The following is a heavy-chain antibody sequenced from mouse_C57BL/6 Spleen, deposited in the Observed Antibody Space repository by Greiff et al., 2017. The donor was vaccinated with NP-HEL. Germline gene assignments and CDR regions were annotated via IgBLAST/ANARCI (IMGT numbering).Heavy chain of an antibody. CDR1: GFTFSDYY. Sequence: EVKLMESEGGLVQPGSSMKLSCTASGFTFSDYYMAWVRQVPEKGLEWVANINYDGSSTYYLDSLKSRFIISRDNAKNILYLQMSSLKSEDTATYYCARVRRGDYAVDYWGQGASVTVSS. J-gene: IGHJ4*01. V-gene: IGHV5-16*01. D-gene: IGHD2-12*01. CDR2: INYDGSST. CDR3: ARVRRGDYAVDY.